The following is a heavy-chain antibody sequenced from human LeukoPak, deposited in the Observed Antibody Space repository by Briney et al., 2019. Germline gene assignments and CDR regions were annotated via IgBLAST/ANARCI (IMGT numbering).Heavy chain of an antibody. D-gene: IGHD2-15*01. CDR1: GFTFSSYS. CDR2: ISSSSSYI. J-gene: IGHJ4*02. V-gene: IGHV3-21*01. Sequence: GGSLRLSCAASGFTFSSYSMNWVRQAPGKGLEWVSSISSSSSYIYYADSVKGRFTISRDNAKNSLYLQMNSLRAEDTAVYYCARAGYCSGGSCFEDYWGQGTLVTVSS. CDR3: ARAGYCSGGSCFEDY.